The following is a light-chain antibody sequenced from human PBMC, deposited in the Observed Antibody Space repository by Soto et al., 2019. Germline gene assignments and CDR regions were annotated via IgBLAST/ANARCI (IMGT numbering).Light chain of an antibody. CDR3: MQALHTPRT. CDR2: LGS. V-gene: IGKV2-28*01. J-gene: IGKJ1*01. CDR1: QSLLYRNGYHY. Sequence: DIVMTQSPVSLPVTPGEPASISCRSSQSLLYRNGYHYLDWYLQKPGQSPQLLISLGSKRASGVSDXXSGSGSGTDFTLTISRVEAEDVGVYYCMQALHTPRTFGQGTKVEIK.